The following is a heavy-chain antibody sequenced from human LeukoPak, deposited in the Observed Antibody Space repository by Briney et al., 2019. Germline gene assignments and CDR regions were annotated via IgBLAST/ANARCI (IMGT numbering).Heavy chain of an antibody. CDR1: GFTFSSYA. J-gene: IGHJ6*02. V-gene: IGHV3-30-3*01. D-gene: IGHD2-2*01. CDR3: AKDFLMGVVPAATGMDV. Sequence: GGSLRLSCAASGFTFSSYAMHWVRQAPGKGLEWVAGISYDGSNKYYADCVKGRFTISRDNSKNTLYLQMNSLRAEDTAVYYCAKDFLMGVVPAATGMDVWGQGTTVTVSS. CDR2: ISYDGSNK.